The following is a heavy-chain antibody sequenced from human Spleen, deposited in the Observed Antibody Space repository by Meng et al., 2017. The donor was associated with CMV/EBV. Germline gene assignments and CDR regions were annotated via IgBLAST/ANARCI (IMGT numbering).Heavy chain of an antibody. Sequence: GESLKISCAASGFIFGDYGMGWIRQAPGKGLEWVSGINWDGGNTSYADSVKGRFTITRDNAKNSLYLKMISLRAEDTAFYYCAKDRAAAGNPGDYWGQGTLVTVSS. CDR2: INWDGGNT. D-gene: IGHD6-25*01. V-gene: IGHV3-20*04. CDR3: AKDRAAAGNPGDY. J-gene: IGHJ4*02. CDR1: GFIFGDYG.